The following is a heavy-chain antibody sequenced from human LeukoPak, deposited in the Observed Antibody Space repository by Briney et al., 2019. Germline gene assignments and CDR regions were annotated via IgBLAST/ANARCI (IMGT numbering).Heavy chain of an antibody. Sequence: GGSLRLSCAASGFTVSSNYMSWVRQAPGKGLEWVSIIYSGGSTYYADSVKGRFTISRDNSKNTLYLQMNSLRAEDTAVYYCAKDYDILTGYQYYFGYWGQGTLVTVSS. D-gene: IGHD3-9*01. CDR2: IYSGGST. CDR3: AKDYDILTGYQYYFGY. V-gene: IGHV3-53*01. J-gene: IGHJ4*02. CDR1: GFTVSSNY.